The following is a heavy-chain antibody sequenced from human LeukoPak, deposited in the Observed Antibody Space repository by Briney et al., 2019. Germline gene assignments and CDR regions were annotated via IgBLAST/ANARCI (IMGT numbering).Heavy chain of an antibody. Sequence: GGSLRLSCAASGFTFSSYGMHWVRQAPGKGLEWVAVISYDGSNKYYADSVKGRFTISRDNSKNTLYLQMNSLRAEDTAVYYCAKAATQAVAGSAFDYWGQGTPVTVSS. J-gene: IGHJ4*02. V-gene: IGHV3-30*18. D-gene: IGHD6-19*01. CDR2: ISYDGSNK. CDR1: GFTFSSYG. CDR3: AKAATQAVAGSAFDY.